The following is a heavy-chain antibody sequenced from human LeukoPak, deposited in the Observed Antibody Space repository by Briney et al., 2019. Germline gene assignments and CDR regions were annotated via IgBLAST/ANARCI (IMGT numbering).Heavy chain of an antibody. CDR1: GFTFDDYA. CDR2: ISWNSGSI. CDR3: AKDQSSSVPDYYYYGMDV. D-gene: IGHD2-2*01. J-gene: IGHJ6*02. Sequence: GGSLRLSCAASGFTFDDYAMHWVRHAPGKGLEWVSGISWNSGSIGYADSVKGRFTISRDNAKNSLYLQMNSLRAEDTALYYCAKDQSSSVPDYYYYGMDVWGQGTTVTVSS. V-gene: IGHV3-9*01.